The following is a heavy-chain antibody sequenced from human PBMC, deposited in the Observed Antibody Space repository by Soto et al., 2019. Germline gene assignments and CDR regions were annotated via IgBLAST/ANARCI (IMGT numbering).Heavy chain of an antibody. CDR3: ARIEGYCSGGTCYRGSGGY. CDR1: GGTFSNYS. J-gene: IGHJ4*02. CDR2: IIPFFGTA. D-gene: IGHD2-15*01. Sequence: QVQLVQSGAEVKKPGSSVKVSCKASGGTFSNYSINWVRQAPGQGLEWMGGIIPFFGTANYAQKFQGRVTITADGSATTTYMEVTSLTSDDTAVYYCARIEGYCSGGTCYRGSGGYWGQGTMVVVFS. V-gene: IGHV1-69*12.